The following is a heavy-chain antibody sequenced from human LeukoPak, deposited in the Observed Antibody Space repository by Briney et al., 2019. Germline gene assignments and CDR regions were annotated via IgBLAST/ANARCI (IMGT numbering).Heavy chain of an antibody. CDR3: ARGFFQYYYDSSGYQGDY. CDR1: GYTFTSYD. D-gene: IGHD3-22*01. V-gene: IGHV1-8*01. CDR2: MNPNSGNT. J-gene: IGHJ4*02. Sequence: GASVKVSCKASGYTFTSYDINWVRQATGQGLEWMGWMNPNSGNTGYAQKFQGRVTMTRNTSISTAYMELSSLRSEDTAVYYCARGFFQYYYDSSGYQGDYWGQETLVTVSS.